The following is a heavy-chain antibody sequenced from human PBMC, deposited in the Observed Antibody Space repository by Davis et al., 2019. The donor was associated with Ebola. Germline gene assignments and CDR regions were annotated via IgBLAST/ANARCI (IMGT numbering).Heavy chain of an antibody. D-gene: IGHD3-9*01. Sequence: MPSETLSLTCTVSGGSISSGGYYWSWIRQHPGKGLEWIGYIYYSGSTYYNPSLKSRVTISVDTSKNQFSLKLSSVTAADTAVYYCARDAYFDWLLFDAFDIWGQGTMVTVSS. J-gene: IGHJ3*02. CDR3: ARDAYFDWLLFDAFDI. CDR2: IYYSGST. V-gene: IGHV4-31*03. CDR1: GGSISSGGYY.